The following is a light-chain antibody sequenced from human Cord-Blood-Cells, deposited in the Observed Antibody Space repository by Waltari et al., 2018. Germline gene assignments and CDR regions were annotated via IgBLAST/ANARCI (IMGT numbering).Light chain of an antibody. Sequence: EIVLTQSPATLSLSPGERVTLSCRASQSVSSYLAWYQQKPGQAPRLLIYDASNRVTGIPARFSGSGSGTDFTLTISSLEPEDFAVYYCQQRSNWLTFGGGTKVEIK. V-gene: IGKV3-11*01. CDR1: QSVSSY. J-gene: IGKJ4*01. CDR3: QQRSNWLT. CDR2: DAS.